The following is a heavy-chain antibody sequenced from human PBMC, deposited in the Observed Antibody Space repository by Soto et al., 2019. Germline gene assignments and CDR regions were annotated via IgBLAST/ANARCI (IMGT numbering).Heavy chain of an antibody. D-gene: IGHD1-1*01. CDR2: IYWDDDK. Sequence: QITLKESGPALVKPRQTLTLTCTFSGFSLSTTGVAVGWIRQPPGKALEWLALIYWDDDKRYSPSLKSRLTIIKDTSKNQVVLTMTNMDPVDTATYFCVHRHRGDSRSSWNGVYFDYWGQGTLVTVSS. CDR3: VHRHRGDSRSSWNGVYFDY. CDR1: GFSLSTTGVA. V-gene: IGHV2-5*02. J-gene: IGHJ4*02.